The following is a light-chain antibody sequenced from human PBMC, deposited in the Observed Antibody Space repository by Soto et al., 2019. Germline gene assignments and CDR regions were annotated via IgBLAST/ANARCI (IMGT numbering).Light chain of an antibody. V-gene: IGKV3-20*01. CDR1: QSVSNNY. J-gene: IGKJ1*01. CDR3: QQYGSSGT. CDR2: GAS. Sequence: IRFTQSPSTLSLSPGERDTLSCRASQSVSNNYLAWYQQKPGQAPRLLIYGASNRATGIPDRFSGSGSGTDFTLTISRLEPEDFAVYYCQQYGSSGTFGQGTKVDI.